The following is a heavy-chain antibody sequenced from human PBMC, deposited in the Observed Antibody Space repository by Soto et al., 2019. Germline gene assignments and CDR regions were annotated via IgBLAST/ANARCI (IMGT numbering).Heavy chain of an antibody. J-gene: IGHJ6*02. V-gene: IGHV3-23*01. Sequence: GGSLRLSCAASGFTFSSYAMSWVRQAPGKGLEWVSAISGSGGSTYYADSVKGRFTISRDNSKNTLYLQMNSLRAEDTAVYYCANALVRGVPSYGYGMDVWGQGTTVTVSS. CDR3: ANALVRGVPSYGYGMDV. D-gene: IGHD3-10*01. CDR2: ISGSGGST. CDR1: GFTFSSYA.